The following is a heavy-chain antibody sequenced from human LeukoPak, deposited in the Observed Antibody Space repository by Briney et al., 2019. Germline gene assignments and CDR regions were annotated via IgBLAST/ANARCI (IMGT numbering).Heavy chain of an antibody. V-gene: IGHV3-33*01. CDR1: GFTFSSYG. D-gene: IGHD2-2*01. CDR3: ARESGPARFYYYYGMDV. CDR2: IWYDGSNK. Sequence: GGSLRLSCAASGFTFSSYGMHWVRQAPGKGLEWVAVIWYDGSNKYYADSVKGRFTISRDNSKNTLYLQMNSLRAEDTAVYYCARESGPARFYYYYGMDVWGRGTTVAVSS. J-gene: IGHJ6*02.